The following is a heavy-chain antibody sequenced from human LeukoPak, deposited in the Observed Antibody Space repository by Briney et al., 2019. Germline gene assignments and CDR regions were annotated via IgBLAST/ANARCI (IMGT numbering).Heavy chain of an antibody. D-gene: IGHD3-3*01. Sequence: GGSLRLSCAASGFTFSNSAMNWVRRAPGKGLEWVAFIRHDGSIKYYADSVKGRFTISRDNSKNTLYLQMNSLRPEDTAVYSCAKLLFWSNKNDAFDIWGKGTTVIVSS. CDR2: IRHDGSIK. CDR3: AKLLFWSNKNDAFDI. CDR1: GFTFSNSA. V-gene: IGHV3-30*02. J-gene: IGHJ3*02.